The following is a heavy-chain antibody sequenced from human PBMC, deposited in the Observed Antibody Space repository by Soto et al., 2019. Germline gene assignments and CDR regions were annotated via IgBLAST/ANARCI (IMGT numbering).Heavy chain of an antibody. Sequence: HVQLVQSGAEVRKPGASVKVSCKASGYTFNTYSISWGRQAPGQGLEWMGWISTYNGDTKYAQNLQGRVTTTTDTSTNTAYMELRSLRSDDTPVYYCARVDLDFDYWGQGTLVTVSS. CDR1: GYTFNTYS. CDR2: ISTYNGDT. V-gene: IGHV1-18*01. J-gene: IGHJ4*02. CDR3: ARVDLDFDY.